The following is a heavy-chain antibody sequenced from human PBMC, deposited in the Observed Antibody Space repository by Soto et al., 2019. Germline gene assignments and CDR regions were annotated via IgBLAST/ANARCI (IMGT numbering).Heavy chain of an antibody. CDR1: GFTFSRFW. Sequence: PGGSLRLSCGGSGFTFSRFWMSWARQAPGKGLEWVANIKEDGSETYYVDSVKGRFTISRDNAKNSVFLQMNSLRGEDTAVYYCARGRTWFAHWGQGTLVTVSS. V-gene: IGHV3-7*01. CDR2: IKEDGSET. J-gene: IGHJ5*02. CDR3: ARGRTWFAH.